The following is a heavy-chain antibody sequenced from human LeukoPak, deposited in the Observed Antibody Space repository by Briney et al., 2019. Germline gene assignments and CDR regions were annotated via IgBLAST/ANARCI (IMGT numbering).Heavy chain of an antibody. V-gene: IGHV1-18*01. CDR3: ARGYSSSSKNPSWFDP. Sequence: ASVKVSCKASGYTFTSYGISWVRQAPGQGLEWMGWISAYNGNTNYAQKLQGRVTMTTDTSTSTAYMELSSLRSEDTAVYYCARGYSSSSKNPSWFDPWGQGTLVTVSS. CDR1: GYTFTSYG. CDR2: ISAYNGNT. D-gene: IGHD6-6*01. J-gene: IGHJ5*02.